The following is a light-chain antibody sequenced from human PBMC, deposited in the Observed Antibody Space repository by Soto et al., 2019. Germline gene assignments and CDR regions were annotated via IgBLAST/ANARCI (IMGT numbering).Light chain of an antibody. V-gene: IGKV1-5*01. CDR2: DAS. J-gene: IGKJ2*01. CDR3: QQYNSYPYT. CDR1: QSISSW. Sequence: DIQMTQSPSTLSASVGDRVTITCRASQSISSWLAWYQQKPGKAPKLLIYDASSLESGVPSRFSGSGFGSEFTHTISSLQPDDFATYYCQQYNSYPYTFGQGTKLEIK.